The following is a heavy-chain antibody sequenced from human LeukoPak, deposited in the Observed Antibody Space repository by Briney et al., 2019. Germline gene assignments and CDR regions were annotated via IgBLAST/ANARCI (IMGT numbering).Heavy chain of an antibody. CDR3: ARATSLVLPAADHYYYGLAV. Sequence: VASLKVSCTASGYTFTDYYMHWVRQAPGQGLEWMGWINPNSGGTNSAQKFQGRVTMTRDTSISTAYMELSRLRSDDTAVYYCARATSLVLPAADHYYYGLAVWGQGTMVTVSS. D-gene: IGHD2-2*01. V-gene: IGHV1-2*02. CDR2: INPNSGGT. J-gene: IGHJ6*02. CDR1: GYTFTDYY.